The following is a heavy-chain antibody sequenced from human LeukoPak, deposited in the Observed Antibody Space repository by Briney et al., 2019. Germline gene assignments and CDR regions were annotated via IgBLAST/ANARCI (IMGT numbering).Heavy chain of an antibody. Sequence: GGSLRLSCAASGFTFSSYSMNGVRQAPGKGLEWVSSISSSSSYIYYADSVKGRFTISRDNAKNSLYLQMNSLRAEDTAVYYCARDLVLRYFDWLLHDAFDIWGQGTMVTVSS. CDR2: ISSSSSYI. J-gene: IGHJ3*02. D-gene: IGHD3-9*01. V-gene: IGHV3-21*01. CDR1: GFTFSSYS. CDR3: ARDLVLRYFDWLLHDAFDI.